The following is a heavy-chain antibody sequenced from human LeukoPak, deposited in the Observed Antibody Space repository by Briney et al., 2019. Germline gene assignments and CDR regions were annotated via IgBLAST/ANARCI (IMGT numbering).Heavy chain of an antibody. D-gene: IGHD3-22*01. J-gene: IGHJ4*02. Sequence: GGSLRLSCAASGFTFSSYSMNWVRQAPGKGLEWVSSISSSSSNIYYADSVKGRFTISRDNTKNSLYLQMNSLRAEDTAVYYCARDQYYYDSSGGFDYWGQGTLVTVSS. CDR1: GFTFSSYS. CDR3: ARDQYYYDSSGGFDY. CDR2: ISSSSSNI. V-gene: IGHV3-21*01.